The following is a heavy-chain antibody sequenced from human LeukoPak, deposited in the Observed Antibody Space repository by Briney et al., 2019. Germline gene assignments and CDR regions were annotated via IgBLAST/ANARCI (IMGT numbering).Heavy chain of an antibody. CDR2: MNPNSGNT. CDR1: GDTFTSYD. V-gene: IGHV1-8*01. J-gene: IGHJ6*03. CDR3: ARAYYYMDV. Sequence: ASVKVSYKASGDTFTSYDINWVRQATRRGLEWMGWMNPNSGNTGYAQKFQGRVTMTRNTSISTAYMELSSLRSEDTAVYYCARAYYYMDVWGKGTTVTISS.